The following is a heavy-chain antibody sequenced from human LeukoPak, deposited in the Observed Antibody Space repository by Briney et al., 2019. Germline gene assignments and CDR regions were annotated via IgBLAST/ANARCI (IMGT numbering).Heavy chain of an antibody. CDR1: GFTFGDSA. Sequence: GGSLRLSCAASGFTFGDSAMHWVRQGPGKGLEWVSGISWNSGSIGYAGSVKGRFTISRDNAKNSLYLQMNSLRAEDTALYYCAVGSRCSGGSCYGMDVWGQGTTVTVSS. D-gene: IGHD2-15*01. J-gene: IGHJ6*02. CDR3: AVGSRCSGGSCYGMDV. CDR2: ISWNSGSI. V-gene: IGHV3-9*01.